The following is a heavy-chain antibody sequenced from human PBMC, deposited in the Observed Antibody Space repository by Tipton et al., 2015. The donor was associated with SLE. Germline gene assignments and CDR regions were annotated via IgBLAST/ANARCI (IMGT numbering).Heavy chain of an antibody. V-gene: IGHV3-7*01. CDR3: ARNQWLAYDVLNI. D-gene: IGHD6-19*01. CDR2: IKQDGSEI. Sequence: GSLRLSCAASGFAFSTFWMTWVRQAPGKGLEWVANIKQDGSEIYYVDSVKGRFTISRDNAKNSLYLHMNSLRVDDTALYYCARNQWLAYDVLNIWGQGTMVTVSS. CDR1: GFAFSTFW. J-gene: IGHJ3*02.